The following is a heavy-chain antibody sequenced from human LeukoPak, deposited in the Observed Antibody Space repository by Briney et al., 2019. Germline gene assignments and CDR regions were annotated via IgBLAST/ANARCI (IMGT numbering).Heavy chain of an antibody. V-gene: IGHV1-2*02. CDR1: GYTFTGYY. D-gene: IGHD6-13*01. CDR3: ATNFYSNSWSLTD. Sequence: ASVKVSCKASGYTFTGYYMHWVRQAPGQGLEWMGWINPNSGGTNYAQKFQGRVTMTRGTSINTAYMELNRLTSDDTAVYYCATNFYSNSWSLTDWGQGTLVTVSS. CDR2: INPNSGGT. J-gene: IGHJ4*02.